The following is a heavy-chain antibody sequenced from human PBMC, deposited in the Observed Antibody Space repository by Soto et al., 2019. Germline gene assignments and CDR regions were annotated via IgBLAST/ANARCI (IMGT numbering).Heavy chain of an antibody. J-gene: IGHJ3*02. D-gene: IGHD3-22*01. Sequence: SGPTLVNPTQTLTLTCTFSGFSLSTSGMCVSWIRQPPGKALEWLALIDWDDDKYYSTSLKTRLTISKDTSKNQVVLTMTNMDPVDTATYYCARIPRDYYDSSGYEADAFDIWGQGTMVTVSS. CDR1: GFSLSTSGMC. CDR3: ARIPRDYYDSSGYEADAFDI. CDR2: IDWDDDK. V-gene: IGHV2-70*01.